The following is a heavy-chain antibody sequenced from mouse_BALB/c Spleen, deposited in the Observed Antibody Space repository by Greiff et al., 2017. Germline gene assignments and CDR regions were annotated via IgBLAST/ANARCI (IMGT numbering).Heavy chain of an antibody. CDR3: ARKNGYDRGPAWFAY. J-gene: IGHJ3*01. Sequence: VQLQQSGPGLVQPSQSLSITCTVSGFSLTSYGVHWVRQSPGKGLEWLGVIWSGGSTDYNAAFISRLSISKDNSKSQVFFKMNSLQANDTAIYYCARKNGYDRGPAWFAYWGQGTLVTVSA. D-gene: IGHD2-2*01. V-gene: IGHV2-2*02. CDR2: IWSGGST. CDR1: GFSLTSYG.